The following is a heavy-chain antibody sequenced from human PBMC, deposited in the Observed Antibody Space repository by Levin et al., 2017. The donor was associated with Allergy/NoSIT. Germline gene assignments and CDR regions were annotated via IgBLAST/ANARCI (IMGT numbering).Heavy chain of an antibody. CDR2: ITKPSRTI. CDR3: VTDESGDEDFEY. CDR1: GFILRTSD. D-gene: IGHD7-27*01. V-gene: IGHV3-48*01. J-gene: IGHJ4*02. Sequence: GGSLRLSCAASGFILRTSDMNWVRQAPGKGLEWISFITKPSRTISYADSVKGRFTVSRDNAKNLLYLDMNSLRVEDTAVYYCVTDESGDEDFEYWGQGTLVTVSS.